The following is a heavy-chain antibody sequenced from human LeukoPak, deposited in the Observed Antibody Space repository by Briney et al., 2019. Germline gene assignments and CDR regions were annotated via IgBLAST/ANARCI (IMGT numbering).Heavy chain of an antibody. Sequence: GASVKVSCKASSYTFTNYAFTWVRQAPGQGLEWMGWISAYNGNTNYSQKLHVRVTMTTDTSTSTAYMELRSLRSDDTAVYYCARGGRQQLVRRGSWFDPWGQGTLVTVSS. V-gene: IGHV1-18*01. CDR2: ISAYNGNT. CDR1: SYTFTNYA. CDR3: ARGGRQQLVRRGSWFDP. J-gene: IGHJ5*02. D-gene: IGHD6-13*01.